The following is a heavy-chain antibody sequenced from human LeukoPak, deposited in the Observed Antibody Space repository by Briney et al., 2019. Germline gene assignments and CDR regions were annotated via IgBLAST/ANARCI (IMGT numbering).Heavy chain of an antibody. Sequence: SETLSLTCTVSGGSISSSSYYWGWIRQPPGKGLEWIGEINHSGSTNYNPSLKSRVTISVDTSKNQFSLKLSSVTAADTAVYYCARRRYYYDSSGPLDYWGQGTLVTVSS. CDR2: INHSGST. J-gene: IGHJ4*02. CDR1: GGSISSSSYY. V-gene: IGHV4-39*07. CDR3: ARRRYYYDSSGPLDY. D-gene: IGHD3-22*01.